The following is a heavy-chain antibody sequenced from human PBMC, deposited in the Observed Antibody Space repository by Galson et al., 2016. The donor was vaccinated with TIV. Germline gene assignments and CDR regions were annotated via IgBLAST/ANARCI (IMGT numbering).Heavy chain of an antibody. V-gene: IGHV4-59*08. CDR1: GDSISNYY. CDR2: IYYSGST. CDR3: ARQSGYGSSWFPYYFDY. Sequence: LTCTVSGDSISNYYWSWIRQPPGKGLEWIGYIYYSGSTNYSPSLKSRVTISRDTSKNQFSLKLSSVTAADTAVYYCARQSGYGSSWFPYYFDYWGQGTLVTVSS. D-gene: IGHD6-13*01. J-gene: IGHJ4*02.